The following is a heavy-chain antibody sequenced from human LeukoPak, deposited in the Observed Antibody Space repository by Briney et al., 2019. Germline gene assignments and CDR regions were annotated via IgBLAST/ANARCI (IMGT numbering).Heavy chain of an antibody. Sequence: GGSLRLSCVASGFSFSSYWMHWVRQAPGKGLEWVSRDGRSTNYADSVKGRFIVSRDNAKNTLHLQMNSLRAEDTAVYYCVRESYASGSYYWDYWGQGTLVTVSS. CDR3: VRESYASGSYYWDY. CDR2: DGRST. J-gene: IGHJ4*02. D-gene: IGHD3-10*01. CDR1: GFSFSSYW. V-gene: IGHV3-74*01.